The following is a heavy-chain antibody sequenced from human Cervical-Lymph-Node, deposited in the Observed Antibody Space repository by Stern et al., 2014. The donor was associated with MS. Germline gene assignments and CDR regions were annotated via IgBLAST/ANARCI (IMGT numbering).Heavy chain of an antibody. Sequence: EVQLVESGGGLVQPGGSLRLSCEASGFTFSIYAMNWVRQAPGNGLEWVSGITGSGSNTYYADSVKGRFTISRDNSKNTLYLQMDSLRAEDTAVYFCAKVVDYSKRGDYWGQGTLVTVSS. D-gene: IGHD4-11*01. J-gene: IGHJ4*02. CDR1: GFTFSIYA. CDR2: ITGSGSNT. CDR3: AKVVDYSKRGDY. V-gene: IGHV3-23*04.